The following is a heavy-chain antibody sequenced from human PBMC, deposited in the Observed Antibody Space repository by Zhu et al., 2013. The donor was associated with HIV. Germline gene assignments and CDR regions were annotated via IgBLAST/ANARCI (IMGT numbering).Heavy chain of an antibody. V-gene: IGHV1-69*06. D-gene: IGHD3-22*01. CDR1: GGTFNSFG. CDR2: ILPMFATS. J-gene: IGHJ5*02. Sequence: QLHLVQSGAEVKKPGSSVKVSCKASGGTFNSFGIHWVRQAPGQGLEWLGGILPMFATSNYAQMFHDRVIITADKSTTTAYMELSTLRSEDTAVYYCIRRAFYYDRSWFDPWGQGTLVTVSS. CDR3: IRRAFYYDRSWFDP.